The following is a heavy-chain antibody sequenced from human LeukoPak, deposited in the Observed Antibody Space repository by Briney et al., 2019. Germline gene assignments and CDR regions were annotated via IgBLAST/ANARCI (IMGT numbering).Heavy chain of an antibody. V-gene: IGHV1-8*01. J-gene: IGHJ4*02. CDR3: AFSPASIYYNFDY. CDR1: GYTFTSYD. D-gene: IGHD5-12*01. Sequence: ASVKVSCKASGYTFTSYDINWVRQATGQGLEWMGWMNPNSGNTGYAQKFQGRVTMTRNTSISTAYMELSSLRSEDTAVYYCAFSPASIYYNFDYWGQGTLVTVSS. CDR2: MNPNSGNT.